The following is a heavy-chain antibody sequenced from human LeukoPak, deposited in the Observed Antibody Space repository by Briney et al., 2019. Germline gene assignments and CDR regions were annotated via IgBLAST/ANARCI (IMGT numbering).Heavy chain of an antibody. CDR1: DGSMGPHN. CDR3: ARTDYYGSGTA. V-gene: IGHV4-59*11. Sequence: PSETLSLTCTVSDGSMGPHNWSWIRQSPGKGLEWIGYIYYNGGTTYNPSLKSRVTISIDTSKNQFSLKMTSVTSADTAVYYCARTDYYGSGTAWGQGTLVTVSS. D-gene: IGHD3-10*01. J-gene: IGHJ5*02. CDR2: IYYNGGT.